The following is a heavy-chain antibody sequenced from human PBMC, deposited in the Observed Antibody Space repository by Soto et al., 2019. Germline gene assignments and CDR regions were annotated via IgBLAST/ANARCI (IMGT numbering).Heavy chain of an antibody. CDR3: ARRSQGGYCSGGDCYSFGGLDV. CDR2: IYPGDSDT. D-gene: IGHD2-15*01. CDR1: GFSFTDFW. Sequence: GESLKISCEGSGFSFTDFWIGWVRQMPGKGLEWMGIIYPGDSDTRYSPSFQGQVIISADKSISTAYLQWSSLKASDTAMYYCARRSQGGYCSGGDCYSFGGLDVWGHGTTVTVYS. V-gene: IGHV5-51*01. J-gene: IGHJ6*02.